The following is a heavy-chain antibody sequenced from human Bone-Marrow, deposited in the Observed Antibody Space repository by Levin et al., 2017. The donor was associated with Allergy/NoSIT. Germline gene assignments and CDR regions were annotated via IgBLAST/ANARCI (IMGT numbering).Heavy chain of an antibody. D-gene: IGHD5/OR15-5a*01. CDR3: ARVGLVYDPIDY. CDR1: GGSFSGYY. Sequence: SETLSLTCAVYGGSFSGYYWSWIRQPPGKGLEWIGEINHSGSTNYNPSLKSRVTISVDTSKNQFSLKLSSVTAADTAVYYCARVGLVYDPIDYWGQGTLVTVSS. J-gene: IGHJ4*02. CDR2: INHSGST. V-gene: IGHV4-34*01.